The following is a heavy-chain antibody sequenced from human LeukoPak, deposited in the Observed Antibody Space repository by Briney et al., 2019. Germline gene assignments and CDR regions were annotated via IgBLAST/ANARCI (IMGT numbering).Heavy chain of an antibody. CDR2: ISGSSSYI. CDR1: GFIFISYS. Sequence: GGSLRLSCAASGFIFISYSMNWVRQAPGKGLEWVSSISGSSSYIYYADSVKGRFTISRDNAKNSLYLQMNSLRAEDTAVYYCARDHPLAARPSYYMDVWGKGTTVTVSS. J-gene: IGHJ6*03. CDR3: ARDHPLAARPSYYMDV. V-gene: IGHV3-21*01. D-gene: IGHD6-6*01.